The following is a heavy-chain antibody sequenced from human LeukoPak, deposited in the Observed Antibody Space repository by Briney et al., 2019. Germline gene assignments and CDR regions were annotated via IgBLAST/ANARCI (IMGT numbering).Heavy chain of an antibody. CDR3: VCDNDD. J-gene: IGHJ4*02. CDR2: INSDGSST. V-gene: IGHV3-74*01. CDR1: GFTFTTYW. Sequence: GGSLRLSCAASGFTFTTYWMHWVRQAPGKGLVWVSRINSDGSSTTHADFVKGRFTISRDDAKNTLYLQMNSLRAEDTAVYYCVCDNDDWGQGTLVTVSS.